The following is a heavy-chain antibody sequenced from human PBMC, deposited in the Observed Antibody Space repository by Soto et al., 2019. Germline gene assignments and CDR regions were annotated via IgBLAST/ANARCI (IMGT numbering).Heavy chain of an antibody. CDR2: IYHSGCT. V-gene: IGHV4-39*01. Sequence: SESLALTCAVSGGSISSSIYYWRWICEPREKVLEWVVSIYHSGCTYYNPSLTSRVTISVDTSKNQFSLKLSSVTAADTAVYYCARPQLRFWSNDAFDIWGQGTMVT. D-gene: IGHD3-3*01. CDR3: ARPQLRFWSNDAFDI. CDR1: GGSISSSIYY. J-gene: IGHJ3*02.